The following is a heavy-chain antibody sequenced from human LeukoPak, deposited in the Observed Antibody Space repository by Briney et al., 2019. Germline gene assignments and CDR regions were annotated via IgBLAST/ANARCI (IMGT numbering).Heavy chain of an antibody. D-gene: IGHD6-6*01. V-gene: IGHV3-30-3*01. J-gene: IGHJ4*02. CDR2: ISYDGSNK. CDR3: ARDSRIAARPSGDY. CDR1: GFTFSSYA. Sequence: PGRSLRLPCAASGFTFSSYAMHWVRQAPGKGLEWVAVISYDGSNKYYADSVKGRFTISRDNSKNTLYLQMNSLRAEDTAVYYCARDSRIAARPSGDYWGQGTLVTVSS.